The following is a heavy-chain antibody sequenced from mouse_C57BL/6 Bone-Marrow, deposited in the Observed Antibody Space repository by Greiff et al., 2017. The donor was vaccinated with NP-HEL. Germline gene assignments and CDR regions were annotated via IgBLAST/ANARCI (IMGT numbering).Heavy chain of an antibody. CDR1: GFTFSSYA. CDR3: TRESYYGTFDY. Sequence: EVQVVESGEGLVKPGGSLKLSCAASGFTFSSYAMSWVRQTPEKRLEWVAYISSGGDYIYYADTVKGRFTISIDNARNTLYLQMSSLKSEDTAMYDCTRESYYGTFDYWGQGTTLTVSS. D-gene: IGHD1-1*01. J-gene: IGHJ2*01. CDR2: ISSGGDYI. V-gene: IGHV5-9-1*02.